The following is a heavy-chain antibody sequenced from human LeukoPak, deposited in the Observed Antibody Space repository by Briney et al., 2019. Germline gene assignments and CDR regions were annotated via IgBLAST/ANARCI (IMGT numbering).Heavy chain of an antibody. J-gene: IGHJ4*02. D-gene: IGHD2-21*01. CDR1: GFTFSSYG. CDR2: IWDDGSNK. CDR3: ASGLRGHHFDY. Sequence: GGSLRLSCAASGFTFSSYGMQWVRQAPDKGLEWVAVIWDDGSNKYYADSVKGRFTISRDNSKNPLYLQMNSLRAEDTAVYYCASGLRGHHFDYWGQGTLVTVSS. V-gene: IGHV3-33*01.